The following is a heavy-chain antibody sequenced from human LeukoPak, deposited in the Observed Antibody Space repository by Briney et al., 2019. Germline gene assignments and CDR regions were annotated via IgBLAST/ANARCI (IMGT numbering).Heavy chain of an antibody. V-gene: IGHV3-15*01. Sequence: GGSLRLSCAASGFTFSNAWMSWVRQAPGKGLEWVGRIKSKTDGGTTDYAAPVKGRFTISRNDSKNTLYLQMNSLKTEDTAVYYCTTSYSSGWYFDYWGQGTLVTVSS. D-gene: IGHD6-19*01. CDR1: GFTFSNAW. J-gene: IGHJ4*02. CDR3: TTSYSSGWYFDY. CDR2: IKSKTDGGTT.